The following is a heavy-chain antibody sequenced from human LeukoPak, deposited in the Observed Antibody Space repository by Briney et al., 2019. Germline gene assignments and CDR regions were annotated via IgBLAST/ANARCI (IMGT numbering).Heavy chain of an antibody. D-gene: IGHD3-3*01. CDR3: ARQGAGRPRYYDFWSGNWFDP. CDR2: IYYSGST. Sequence: SETLSLTCTVSGGSISSSSYYWGWTRQPPGKGLEWIGSIYYSGSTYYNPSLKSRVTISVDTSKNQFSLKLSSVTAADTAVYYCARQGAGRPRYYDFWSGNWFDPWGQGTLVTVSS. J-gene: IGHJ5*02. CDR1: GGSISSSSYY. V-gene: IGHV4-39*01.